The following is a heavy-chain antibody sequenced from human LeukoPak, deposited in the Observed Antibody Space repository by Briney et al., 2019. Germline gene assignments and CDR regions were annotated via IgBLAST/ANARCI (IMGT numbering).Heavy chain of an antibody. Sequence: SETLSLTCTVSGGSISSSSYYWGWIRQPPGKGLESIGSIYYSGSTYYNPSLKSRVTISVDTSMNQFSLKLSSVTAADTAVYYCAREISTYDILTGYFDYWGQGTLVTVSS. J-gene: IGHJ4*02. CDR3: AREISTYDILTGYFDY. CDR2: IYYSGST. D-gene: IGHD3-9*01. V-gene: IGHV4-39*07. CDR1: GGSISSSSYY.